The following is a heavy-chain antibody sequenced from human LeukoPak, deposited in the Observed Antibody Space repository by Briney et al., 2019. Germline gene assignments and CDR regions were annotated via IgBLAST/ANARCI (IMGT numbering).Heavy chain of an antibody. J-gene: IGHJ4*02. CDR3: AKDFVGTGNFRGGDY. V-gene: IGHV3-23*01. CDR1: GFIFSNHA. D-gene: IGHD1-1*01. CDR2: ISRIGGST. Sequence: GGSLRLSCAASGFIFSNHALAWVRQAPGKGLEWVSGISRIGGSTHYADSVKGRFTISRDNSKTILYLQMNSLRAEDTALYYCAKDFVGTGNFRGGDYWGQGTLVTVSS.